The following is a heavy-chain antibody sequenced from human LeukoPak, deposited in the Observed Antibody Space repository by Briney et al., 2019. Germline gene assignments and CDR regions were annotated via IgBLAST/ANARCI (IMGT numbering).Heavy chain of an antibody. CDR3: AKPISGGLAVTADWFHP. Sequence: TGGSLRLSCAASGLTFKSYGMHWVRQAPGKGLEWVAVIWYDGSNKYYADSVKGRFTISRDNSKNTLYLQLNTLRADDTATYYCAKPISGGLAVTADWFHPWGQGTLVVVSS. CDR1: GLTFKSYG. J-gene: IGHJ5*01. D-gene: IGHD6-19*01. V-gene: IGHV3-33*06. CDR2: IWYDGSNK.